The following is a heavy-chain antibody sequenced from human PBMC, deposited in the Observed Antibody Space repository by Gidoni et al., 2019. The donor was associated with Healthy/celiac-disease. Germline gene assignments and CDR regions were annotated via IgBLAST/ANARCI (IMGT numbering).Heavy chain of an antibody. J-gene: IGHJ5*02. CDR1: GGSISSYY. V-gene: IGHV4-59*01. Sequence: QVQLQESGPGLVKPSETLSLTCTVSGGSISSYYWSWIRQPPGKGLEWIGYIYYSGSTNYNPSLKSRVTISVDTSKNQFSLKLSSVTAADTAVYYCARDLRRSGQQWLDENWFDPWGQGTLVTVSS. D-gene: IGHD6-19*01. CDR3: ARDLRRSGQQWLDENWFDP. CDR2: IYYSGST.